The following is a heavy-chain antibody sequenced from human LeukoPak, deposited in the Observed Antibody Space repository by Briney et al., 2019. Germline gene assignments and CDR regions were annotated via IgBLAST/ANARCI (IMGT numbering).Heavy chain of an antibody. CDR3: ARDTGVDFWSGWYFHY. D-gene: IGHD3-3*01. J-gene: IGHJ4*02. Sequence: GGSLRLSCAASGFTFSTYAMHWVRQAPGKGLEWVAVISYDGTNEYYAGSVKGRFTISRDNSKNTLYLQMNSLRAEDTAVYYCARDTGVDFWSGWYFHYWGQGTLVTVSS. CDR2: ISYDGTNE. CDR1: GFTFSTYA. V-gene: IGHV3-30*01.